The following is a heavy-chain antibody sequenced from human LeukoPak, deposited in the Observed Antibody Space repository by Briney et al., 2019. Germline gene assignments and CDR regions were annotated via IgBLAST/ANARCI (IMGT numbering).Heavy chain of an antibody. Sequence: PGGSLRLSCSASGFTFSRFAMTWVRHLPGKGLEWVSTISGNGLQTFYADPVKGRFSVSRDNSKNIVHLQMDSLRADDSALYSCAKDANYLDSSGYFIPFDCWGPGTLVTVAS. D-gene: IGHD3-22*01. V-gene: IGHV3-23*01. CDR1: GFTFSRFA. CDR2: ISGNGLQT. CDR3: AKDANYLDSSGYFIPFDC. J-gene: IGHJ4*02.